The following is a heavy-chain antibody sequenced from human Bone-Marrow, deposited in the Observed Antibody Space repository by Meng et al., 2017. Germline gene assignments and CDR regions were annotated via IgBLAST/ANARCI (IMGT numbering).Heavy chain of an antibody. J-gene: IGHJ4*02. D-gene: IGHD1-26*01. CDR3: AADVIVGLEIQAY. CDR2: IVVGSGST. V-gene: IGHV1-58*01. CDR1: GFTFTSSA. Sequence: SVKVSCKASGFTFTSSAVQWVRQARGQRLEWRGWIVVGSGSTNYAQKFQERVTITRDMSTSTAYKELSSLRSEDTAGYYCAADVIVGLEIQAYWGQGTLVTVSS.